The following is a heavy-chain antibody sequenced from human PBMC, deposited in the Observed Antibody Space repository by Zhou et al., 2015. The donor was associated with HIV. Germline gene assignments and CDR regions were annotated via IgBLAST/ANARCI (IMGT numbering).Heavy chain of an antibody. CDR3: ARLEGGYNXGTFGYYGMDV. Sequence: QVQLVQSGAEVKKPGSSVKVSCKASGGTFSSYAISWVRQAPGQGLEWMGGIIPIFGTANYAQKFQGRVTMTRDTSISTAYMELSSLRSEDTAVYYCARLEGGYNXGTFGYYGMDVWGQGTTVTVSS. CDR2: IIPIFGTA. V-gene: IGHV1-69*06. D-gene: IGHD5-24*01. J-gene: IGHJ6*02. CDR1: GGTFSSYA.